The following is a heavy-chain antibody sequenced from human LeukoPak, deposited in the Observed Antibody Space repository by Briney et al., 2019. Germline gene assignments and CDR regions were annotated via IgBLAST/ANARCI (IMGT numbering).Heavy chain of an antibody. V-gene: IGHV1-69*13. CDR2: IIPIFGTA. CDR3: ARVGYSGYDWGDYGMDV. Sequence: SVKVSCKASGGTFSSYAISWVRQAPGQGLEWMGGIIPIFGTANYAQKFQGRVTITADESTSTAYMELSSLRSEDTAVYYCARVGYSGYDWGDYGMDVWGQGTTVTVSS. CDR1: GGTFSSYA. J-gene: IGHJ6*02. D-gene: IGHD5-12*01.